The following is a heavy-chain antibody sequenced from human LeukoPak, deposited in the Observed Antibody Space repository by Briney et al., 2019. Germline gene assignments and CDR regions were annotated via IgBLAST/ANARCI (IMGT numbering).Heavy chain of an antibody. CDR1: GFTFSSYG. Sequence: PGRSLRLSCAASGFTFSSYGMHWVRQAPGKGLEWVAVISYDGSNKYYADSVKGRFTISRDNSKNTLYLQMNSLRAEDTAVYYCARDPYCSGGSCYTGYFDYWGQGTLVTVSS. V-gene: IGHV3-30*03. J-gene: IGHJ4*02. CDR2: ISYDGSNK. D-gene: IGHD2-15*01. CDR3: ARDPYCSGGSCYTGYFDY.